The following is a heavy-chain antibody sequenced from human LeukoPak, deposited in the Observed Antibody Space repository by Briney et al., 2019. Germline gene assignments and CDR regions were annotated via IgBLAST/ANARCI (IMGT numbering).Heavy chain of an antibody. CDR2: IWYDGSNK. CDR3: ARPHDSSGYYRYWFDY. V-gene: IGHV3-33*01. CDR1: GFTFSSYG. Sequence: PGGSLRLSCAASGFTFSSYGMHWVRQAPGKGLERVAVIWYDGSNKYYADSVKGRFTISRDNSKNTLYLQMNSLRAEDTAVYYCARPHDSSGYYRYWFDYWGQGTLVTVSS. D-gene: IGHD3-22*01. J-gene: IGHJ4*02.